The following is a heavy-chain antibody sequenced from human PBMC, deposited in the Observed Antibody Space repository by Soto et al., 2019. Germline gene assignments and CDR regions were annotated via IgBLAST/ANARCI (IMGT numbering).Heavy chain of an antibody. Sequence: QVQLVESGGGVVQPGRSLRLSCAASGFTFSSYAMHWVRQAPGKGLEWVAVISYDGSNKYYADSVKGRFTISRDNSKNTLYLQMNSLRAEDTAVYYCARAGGPLEWLPLGAYYYYGMDVWGQGTTVTVSS. J-gene: IGHJ6*02. CDR3: ARAGGPLEWLPLGAYYYYGMDV. CDR2: ISYDGSNK. D-gene: IGHD3-3*01. V-gene: IGHV3-30-3*01. CDR1: GFTFSSYA.